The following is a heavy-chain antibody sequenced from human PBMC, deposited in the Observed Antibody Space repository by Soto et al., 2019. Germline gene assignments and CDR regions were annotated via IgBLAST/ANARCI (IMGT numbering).Heavy chain of an antibody. V-gene: IGHV1-18*01. CDR2: ISAYHDNT. J-gene: IGHJ4*02. CDR1: GYTFSSYA. Sequence: QVQLVQSGAEVKKHGASVRVSCKASGYTFSSYAISWMRQAPGQGLKGIGWISAYHDNTNYAQTLQGRVTMTTDTYTSKAYMELRSLRSDDTAVYYCARDPPPPDYWRQGTLVNVSS. CDR3: ARDPPPPDY.